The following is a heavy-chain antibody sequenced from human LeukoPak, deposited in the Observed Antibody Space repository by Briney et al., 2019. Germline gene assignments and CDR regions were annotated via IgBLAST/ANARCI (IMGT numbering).Heavy chain of an antibody. CDR1: GGSFSGYS. Sequence: PSETLSLTCAVYGGSFSGYSWSWIRQPPGKGLEWVGYVYHSGSTYYYPSLKSRVTISVDRSKNQFSLKLSSVPAADTAVYYCARMNDFWSGPTLDVWGQGTTVTVSS. CDR3: ARMNDFWSGPTLDV. V-gene: IGHV4-30-2*01. CDR2: VYHSGST. D-gene: IGHD3-3*01. J-gene: IGHJ6*02.